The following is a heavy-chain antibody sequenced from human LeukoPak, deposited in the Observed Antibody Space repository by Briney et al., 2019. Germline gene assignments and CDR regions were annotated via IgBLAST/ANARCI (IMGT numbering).Heavy chain of an antibody. CDR2: ISGSGGST. J-gene: IGHJ4*02. CDR3: VKDRSSGWLTHFDH. Sequence: GGSLRLSCAASGFTFSSYGMSWVRQAPGKGLEWVSYISGSGGSTYYADSMKGRFTISRDNSKNTLYLQMNSLRAEDTAVYPCVKDRSSGWLTHFDHWGQGTLVTVSS. V-gene: IGHV3-23*01. D-gene: IGHD6-19*01. CDR1: GFTFSSYG.